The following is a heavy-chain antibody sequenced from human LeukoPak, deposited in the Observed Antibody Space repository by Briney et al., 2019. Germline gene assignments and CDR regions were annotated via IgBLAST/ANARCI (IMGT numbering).Heavy chain of an antibody. CDR3: AKFGAEDYYDSSGYYFFDY. V-gene: IGHV3-9*01. CDR2: ISWNSGSI. Sequence: PGRSLRLSCAASGFTFDDYAMHWVRQAPVKVLEWVSGISWNSGSIGYADSVKGRFTISRDNAKNSLYLQMNSLRAEDTALYYCAKFGAEDYYDSSGYYFFDYWGQGTLVTVSS. CDR1: GFTFDDYA. D-gene: IGHD3-22*01. J-gene: IGHJ4*02.